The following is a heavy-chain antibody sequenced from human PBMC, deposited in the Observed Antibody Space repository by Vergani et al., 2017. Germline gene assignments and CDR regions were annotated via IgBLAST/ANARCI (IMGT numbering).Heavy chain of an antibody. V-gene: IGHV4-34*01. Sequence: QVQLQQWGGGLLKPSETLSLTCVVTGGSFTSYHWTWLRQSPGEGLEWVGDIDHTGRPDYNPSLKSRITMSVDKSRNLFSLTLNSVTATDTAIYFCARVNTETNGHLYYYYYMDVWGQGTAVTVS. D-gene: IGHD4-11*01. CDR3: ARVNTETNGHLYYYYYMDV. J-gene: IGHJ6*03. CDR2: IDHTGRP. CDR1: GGSFTSYH.